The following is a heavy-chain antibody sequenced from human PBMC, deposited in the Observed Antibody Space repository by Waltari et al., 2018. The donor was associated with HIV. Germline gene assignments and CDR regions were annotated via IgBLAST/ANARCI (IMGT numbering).Heavy chain of an antibody. D-gene: IGHD6-19*01. Sequence: QVQLQESGPGLVKPSETLSLTCAVSDYSISSGYHWGWIRQPPGKGLEWIGSIHHSGPTYYNPSLRSRVTKSVDTSKNLFSLKLTSVTAADTAIYYCAREIQTPGYSNGWYYFDYWGQGTLVTVSS. CDR1: DYSISSGYH. CDR3: AREIQTPGYSNGWYYFDY. V-gene: IGHV4-38-2*02. J-gene: IGHJ4*02. CDR2: IHHSGPT.